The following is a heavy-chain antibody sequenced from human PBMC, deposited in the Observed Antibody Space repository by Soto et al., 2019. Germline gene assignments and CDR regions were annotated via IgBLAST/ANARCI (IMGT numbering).Heavy chain of an antibody. CDR2: IKQDGSAE. CDR3: ITGIWFDN. J-gene: IGHJ4*02. Sequence: GGSLRLSCSTSGFTFTTYYMSWVRQAPGKGLEWVANIKQDGSAETYVDSVKGRFIITRDDSKNTVYLQMNSLRTEDTALYYCITGIWFDNWGQGTLVTVSS. V-gene: IGHV3-7*03. CDR1: GFTFTTYY. D-gene: IGHD3-3*02.